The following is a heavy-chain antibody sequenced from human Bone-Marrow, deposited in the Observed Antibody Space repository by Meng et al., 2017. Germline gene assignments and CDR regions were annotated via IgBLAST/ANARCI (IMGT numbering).Heavy chain of an antibody. D-gene: IGHD2-2*01. CDR3: TRDGYSDCSRTSCFDH. J-gene: IGHJ4*02. Sequence: QGRLVESGSELRKPGASVKVSCEASGYTLTSYAMNWLRQAPGQGLEWMGWIDLTTGNPTYAQGFTGRLVFSFDTSVNTAFLQISGLKADDTAVYYCTRDGYSDCSRTSCFDHWGQGTLVTVFS. CDR1: GYTLTSYA. V-gene: IGHV7-4-1*02. CDR2: IDLTTGNP.